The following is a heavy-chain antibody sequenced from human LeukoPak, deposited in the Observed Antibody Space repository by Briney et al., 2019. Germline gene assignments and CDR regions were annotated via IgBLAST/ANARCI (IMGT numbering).Heavy chain of an antibody. J-gene: IGHJ4*02. CDR2: IYPGDSDT. CDR1: GYSFTSYW. V-gene: IGHV5-51*01. CDR3: ARGVDTAMVTFDY. D-gene: IGHD5-18*01. Sequence: GESLKISCTGSGYSFTSYWIGWVRQMPGKGLEWMGIIYPGDSDTRYSPSFQGQVTISADKSISTAYLQWSSLKASDTAMYYCARGVDTAMVTFDYWGQGTLVTVSS.